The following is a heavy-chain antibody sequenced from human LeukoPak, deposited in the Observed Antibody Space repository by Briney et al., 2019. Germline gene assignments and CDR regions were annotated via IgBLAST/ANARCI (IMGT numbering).Heavy chain of an antibody. D-gene: IGHD1-26*01. CDR1: GGSISSSSYY. CDR2: IYYSGST. Sequence: PSETLSLTCTVSGGSISSSSYYWGWLRQPPGKGLEWIGSIYYSGSTYYNPSLKSRVTISVDTSKNQFSLKLSSVTAADTAVYYCARPEGGSYFYYWGQGTLVTVSS. V-gene: IGHV4-39*01. J-gene: IGHJ4*02. CDR3: ARPEGGSYFYY.